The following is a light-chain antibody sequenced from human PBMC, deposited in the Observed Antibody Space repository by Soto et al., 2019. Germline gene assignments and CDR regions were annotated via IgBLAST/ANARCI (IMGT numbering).Light chain of an antibody. CDR3: MQGTPWQIT. V-gene: IGKV2-30*02. CDR1: QSLVHSDGIAY. CDR2: KVS. J-gene: IGKJ1*01. Sequence: DVVMTQSPLSLPVTLGQPASISCRSNQSLVHSDGIAYFSWFQQRPGRSPRRLIYKVSNRDSGVPARFSGSGSGTDFELKISRVEDEDVGVYYCMQGTPWQITFRKGTKV.